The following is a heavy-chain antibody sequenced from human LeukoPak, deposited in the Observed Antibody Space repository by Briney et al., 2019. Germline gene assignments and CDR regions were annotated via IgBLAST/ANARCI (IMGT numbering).Heavy chain of an antibody. Sequence: SAPTLVKPTQTLTXTCTFSEVSLSTSGVGVGWIRQPPTKALEWLALIYWDDDKRYSPSLKSRLTITKDTSNNQVVLTMTNMDPVDTATYYCAHYGDLYYFDYWGQGTLVTVSS. V-gene: IGHV2-5*02. CDR1: EVSLSTSGVG. CDR3: AHYGDLYYFDY. CDR2: IYWDDDK. J-gene: IGHJ4*02. D-gene: IGHD4-17*01.